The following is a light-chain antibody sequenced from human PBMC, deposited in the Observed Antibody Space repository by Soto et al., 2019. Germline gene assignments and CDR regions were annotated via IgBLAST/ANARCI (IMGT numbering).Light chain of an antibody. Sequence: DIQMTQSPSTLSASVGDRVTITCRASQSISSWLAWYQHKPGKAPNLQIYKASSLESGVPSRFSGSGSGTEFTLTVSSLQPDDFATYYCQQYDSYPLTFGGGTKVEIK. V-gene: IGKV1-5*03. J-gene: IGKJ4*01. CDR1: QSISSW. CDR2: KAS. CDR3: QQYDSYPLT.